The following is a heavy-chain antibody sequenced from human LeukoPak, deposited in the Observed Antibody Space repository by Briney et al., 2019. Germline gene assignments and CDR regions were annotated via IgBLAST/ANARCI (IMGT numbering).Heavy chain of an antibody. CDR3: ARLTRIFGVVFVLAFDN. V-gene: IGHV5-51*01. J-gene: IGHJ4*02. CDR1: GYSFTNYW. CDR2: IYPGDSDT. Sequence: GESLKISCKGSGYSFTNYWIGWVRQMPGKGLEWMGIIYPGDSDTRYSPSFQGQVTISADKSINTAYLQWSSLKASDTAMYYCARLTRIFGVVFVLAFDNWGQGTLVTVSS. D-gene: IGHD3-3*01.